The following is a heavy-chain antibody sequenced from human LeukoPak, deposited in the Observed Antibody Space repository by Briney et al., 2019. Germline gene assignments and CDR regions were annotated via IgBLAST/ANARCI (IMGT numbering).Heavy chain of an antibody. V-gene: IGHV4-59*01. D-gene: IGHD3-22*01. CDR1: GGSISSYY. Sequence: SETLSLTCTVSGGSISSYYWSWIRQPPGKGLEWIGYIYYSGSTNYSPSLKSRVTISVDTSKNQFSLKLSSVTAADTAVYYCAREDYYDSSGYPIWGQGTLVTVSS. CDR3: AREDYYDSSGYPI. J-gene: IGHJ4*02. CDR2: IYYSGST.